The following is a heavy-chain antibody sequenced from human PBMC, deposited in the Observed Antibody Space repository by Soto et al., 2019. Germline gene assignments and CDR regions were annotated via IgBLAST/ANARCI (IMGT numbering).Heavy chain of an antibody. J-gene: IGHJ6*02. CDR3: ARERIVVVTAIRYYYYGMDV. V-gene: IGHV1-69*13. CDR2: IIPIFGTA. Sequence: SVKVSCKASGGTFSSYAISWVRQAPGQGLEWMGGIIPIFGTANYAQKFQGRVTITADESTSTAYMELSSLRSEDTAVYYCARERIVVVTAIRYYYYGMDVWGQGTTVTVSS. D-gene: IGHD2-21*02. CDR1: GGTFSSYA.